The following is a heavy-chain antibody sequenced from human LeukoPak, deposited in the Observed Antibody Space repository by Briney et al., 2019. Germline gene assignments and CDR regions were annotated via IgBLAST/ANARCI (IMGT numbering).Heavy chain of an antibody. CDR2: ISHDGSDK. Sequence: GGSLRLSCAASGFTLKIYPMHWVRQAPGKGLEWLSVISHDGSDKTNADSVKGRFIISRDNSKNTIYLQLNSLRPEDTVMYYCAREGVQTTVDAFDIWGLGTMVIVSS. V-gene: IGHV3-30*04. CDR1: GFTLKIYP. D-gene: IGHD4-17*01. J-gene: IGHJ3*02. CDR3: AREGVQTTVDAFDI.